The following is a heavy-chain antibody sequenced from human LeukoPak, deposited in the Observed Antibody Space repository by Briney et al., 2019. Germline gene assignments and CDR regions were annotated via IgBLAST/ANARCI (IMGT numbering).Heavy chain of an antibody. CDR3: ARQVSAGDFDF. J-gene: IGHJ4*02. Sequence: GESLKISCTGSGYSFVGYWIAWVRQVPGKGLEWMGIIYPADSDTKYSPSFQGQVTISVDKSISTTYLQWSSLEASDSAMYYCARQVSAGDFDFWGRGTLVTVSS. V-gene: IGHV5-51*01. CDR2: IYPADSDT. CDR1: GYSFVGYW. D-gene: IGHD1-14*01.